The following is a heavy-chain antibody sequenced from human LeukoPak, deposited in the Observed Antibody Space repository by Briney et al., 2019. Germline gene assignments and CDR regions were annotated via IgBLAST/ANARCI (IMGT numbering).Heavy chain of an antibody. J-gene: IGHJ4*02. CDR2: VYSRGVG. D-gene: IGHD3-22*01. V-gene: IGHV4-4*07. CDR1: GGSITGYY. CDR3: AREEFLHEIDSSGYFVY. Sequence: SETLSLTCTVSGGSITGYYWNWLRQPAGQGLEWLGRVYSRGVGNYNPSLTSRVTMSVDTSKNQFSLKLTSLTAADTAVYYCAREEFLHEIDSSGYFVYWGQGTLVTVSS.